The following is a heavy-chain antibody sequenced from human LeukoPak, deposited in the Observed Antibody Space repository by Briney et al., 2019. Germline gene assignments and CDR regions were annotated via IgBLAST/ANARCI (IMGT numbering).Heavy chain of an antibody. V-gene: IGHV4-30-4*01. CDR1: GGSISSGDYY. CDR2: IYYSGST. J-gene: IGHJ4*02. CDR3: ARSASLLRGYSYDTASFDY. Sequence: SETLSLTCTVSGGSISSGDYYWSWIRQPPGKGLEWIGYIYYSGSTYYNPSLKSRVTISVDTSKNQFSLKLSSVTAADTAVYYCARSASLLRGYSYDTASFDYWGQGTLVTVSS. D-gene: IGHD5-18*01.